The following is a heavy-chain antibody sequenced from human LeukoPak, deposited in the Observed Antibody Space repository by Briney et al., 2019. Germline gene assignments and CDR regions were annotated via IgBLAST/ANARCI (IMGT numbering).Heavy chain of an antibody. D-gene: IGHD3-22*01. V-gene: IGHV4-59*12. J-gene: IGHJ3*02. CDR2: IYYSGST. Sequence: SETLSLTCTVSGGSISSYYWSWIRQPPGKGLEWIGYIYYSGSTYYNPSLKSRVTISVDTSKNQFSLKLSSVTAADTAVYYCARGKYYYDSSGYVDAFDIWGQGTMVTVSS. CDR1: GGSISSYY. CDR3: ARGKYYYDSSGYVDAFDI.